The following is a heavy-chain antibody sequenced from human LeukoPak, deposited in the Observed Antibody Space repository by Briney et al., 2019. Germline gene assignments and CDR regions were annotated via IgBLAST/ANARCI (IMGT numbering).Heavy chain of an antibody. J-gene: IGHJ4*02. CDR1: GFTFSSYA. CDR3: ARETITMIVVVFFDY. V-gene: IGHV3-30-3*01. D-gene: IGHD3-22*01. Sequence: GGSLRLSCAASGFTFSSYAMHWVRQAPGKGLEWVAVISYDGSNKYYADSVKGRFTISRDNSKNTLYLQMNSLRAEDTAVYYCARETITMIVVVFFDYWGQGTLVTVSS. CDR2: ISYDGSNK.